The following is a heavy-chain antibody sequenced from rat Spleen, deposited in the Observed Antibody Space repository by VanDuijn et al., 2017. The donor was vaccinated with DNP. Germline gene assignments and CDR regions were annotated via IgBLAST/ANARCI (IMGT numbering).Heavy chain of an antibody. Sequence: EVQLVESGGGLVQPGRSLRLSCAASEFTLSYYGMAWVRQAPKKGLEWVASISASGGSTSYRDSVKGRFTISRDNAKSTLYLQMNSLRSEDTATYYCARGGTYYFDYWGQGTLVTVSS. CDR3: ARGGTYYFDY. V-gene: IGHV5-19*01. D-gene: IGHD1-9*01. J-gene: IGHJ3*01. CDR1: EFTLSYYG. CDR2: ISASGGST.